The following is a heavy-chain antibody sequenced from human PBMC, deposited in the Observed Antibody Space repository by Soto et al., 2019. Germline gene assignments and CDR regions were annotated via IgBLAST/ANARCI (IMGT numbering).Heavy chain of an antibody. CDR3: ARDQDIMDFDWLLYPFDY. J-gene: IGHJ4*02. CDR1: GFTFSSYS. D-gene: IGHD3-9*01. CDR2: ISSSSSYI. Sequence: EVQLVESGGGLVKPGGSLRLSCAASGFTFSSYSMNWVRQAPGKGLEWVSSISSSSSYIYYADSVKGRFTISRDNAKNSLYLQMNSVRADDTAVYYCARDQDIMDFDWLLYPFDYWGQGTLVTVSS. V-gene: IGHV3-21*01.